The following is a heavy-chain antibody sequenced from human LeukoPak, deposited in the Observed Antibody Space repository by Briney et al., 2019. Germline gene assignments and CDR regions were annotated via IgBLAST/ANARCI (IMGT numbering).Heavy chain of an antibody. J-gene: IGHJ4*02. CDR3: ATRRIFGVAPPGY. CDR1: GFTVSSNY. V-gene: IGHV3-23*01. CDR2: ISGSGGST. D-gene: IGHD3-3*01. Sequence: PGGSLRLSCAASGFTVSSNYMSWVRQAPGKGLEWVSAISGSGGSTYYADSVKGRFTISRDNSKNTLYLQMNSLRAEDTAVYYCATRRIFGVAPPGYWGQGTLVTVSS.